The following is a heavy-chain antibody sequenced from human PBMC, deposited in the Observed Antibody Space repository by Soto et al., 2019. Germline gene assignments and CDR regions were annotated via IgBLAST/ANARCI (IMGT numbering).Heavy chain of an antibody. V-gene: IGHV3-23*01. Sequence: QLLEPGGGFVQPGGSLRLSCVASVFTFSNFAMAWVRQAPGEGLEWVSAISGSGDDTFYADSMKGRFTRYRDNSKATLYLQINSLRAEDTAVYYCASPIPKTGTTFGFWGQGTLVTVSS. CDR3: ASPIPKTGTTFGF. D-gene: IGHD1-1*01. CDR2: ISGSGDDT. CDR1: VFTFSNFA. J-gene: IGHJ4*02.